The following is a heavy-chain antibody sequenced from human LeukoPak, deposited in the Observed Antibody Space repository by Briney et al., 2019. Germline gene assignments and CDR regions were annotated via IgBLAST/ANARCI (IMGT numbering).Heavy chain of an antibody. V-gene: IGHV3-7*01. D-gene: IGHD6-13*01. CDR2: IKQDGSET. J-gene: IGHJ5*02. CDR1: GFTFSTFW. CDR3: AREVPGITPALNWFDT. Sequence: GGSLRLSCAASGFTFSTFWMHWVRQAPGKGLEWVANIKQDGSETNYVDSVKGRFTISRDNAKNSLYLQMNSLRADDTAVYYCAREVPGITPALNWFDTWGQGTLVTVSS.